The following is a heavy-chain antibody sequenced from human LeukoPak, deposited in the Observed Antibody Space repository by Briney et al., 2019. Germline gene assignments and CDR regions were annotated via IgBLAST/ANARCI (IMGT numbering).Heavy chain of an antibody. CDR2: INHSGST. V-gene: IGHV4-34*01. CDR1: GGSFSGYY. Sequence: SEALSLTCAVYGGSFSGYYWSWIRQPPGKGLEWIGEINHSGSTNYNPSLKSRVTISVDTSKNQFSLKLSSVTAADTAVYYCARSSYYYDSKGLDYWGQGTLVTVSS. J-gene: IGHJ4*02. CDR3: ARSSYYYDSKGLDY. D-gene: IGHD3-22*01.